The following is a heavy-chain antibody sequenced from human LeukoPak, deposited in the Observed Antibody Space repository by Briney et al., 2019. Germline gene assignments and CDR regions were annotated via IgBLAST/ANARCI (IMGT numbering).Heavy chain of an antibody. CDR3: TTWGYYSGLGTWD. CDR1: GFPFSNAW. J-gene: IGHJ4*02. D-gene: IGHD3-10*01. V-gene: IGHV3-15*01. Sequence: PGGSLRLSCAASGFPFSNAWMHWVRQAPGKGLEWVGRIKNKSNGGTTDYAAPVKGRFSISRDDSKSTLYLQMSSLKTEDTAVYYCTTWGYYSGLGTWDWGQGTLVTVSS. CDR2: IKNKSNGGTT.